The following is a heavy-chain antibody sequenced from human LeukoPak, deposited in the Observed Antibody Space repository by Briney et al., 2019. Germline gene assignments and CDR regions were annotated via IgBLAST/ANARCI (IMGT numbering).Heavy chain of an antibody. D-gene: IGHD3-16*02. J-gene: IGHJ4*02. V-gene: IGHV3-7*01. CDR3: VREMGIVNTKPFAH. CDR2: IKEDGNEK. CDR1: GFTFSSYW. Sequence: GGSLRLSCAASGFTFSSYWMNWVRQAPGKGLEWVANIKEDGNEKYYVDSVKGQFTISRDNTKNSLYLQMNSLRAEDTAVYYCVREMGIVNTKPFAHWGQGTLVTVSS.